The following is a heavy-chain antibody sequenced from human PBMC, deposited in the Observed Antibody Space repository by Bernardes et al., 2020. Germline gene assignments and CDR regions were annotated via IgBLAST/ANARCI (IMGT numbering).Heavy chain of an antibody. Sequence: GGPLRLSCAASGFTFSSHCMHWVRQAPGKGLVWVSRINSDGSTTKYADSVKGRFTLSRDNAKNTLYLQMNSLRVEDTAVYYCTRVGWRVPAATDAFDIWGLGTMVTVSS. CDR3: TRVGWRVPAATDAFDI. CDR1: GFTFSSHC. J-gene: IGHJ3*02. V-gene: IGHV3-74*03. D-gene: IGHD2-2*01. CDR2: INSDGSTT.